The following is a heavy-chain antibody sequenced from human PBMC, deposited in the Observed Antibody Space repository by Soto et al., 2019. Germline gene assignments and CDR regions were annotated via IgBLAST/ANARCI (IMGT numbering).Heavy chain of an antibody. J-gene: IGHJ4*02. V-gene: IGHV2-5*02. CDR3: AHRFDWYYFDY. CDR2: IYWDDDK. CDR1: GFSLSTSEVG. D-gene: IGHD3-9*01. Sequence: QITLKESGPTLVKPTQTLTLTCTFSGFSLSTSEVGVGWIRQPPGRALELLALIYWDDDKRYSPSLRSRLTITKDTSKNQVVLTMTNVDPMDTATYYCAHRFDWYYFDYWGQGTLVTVSS.